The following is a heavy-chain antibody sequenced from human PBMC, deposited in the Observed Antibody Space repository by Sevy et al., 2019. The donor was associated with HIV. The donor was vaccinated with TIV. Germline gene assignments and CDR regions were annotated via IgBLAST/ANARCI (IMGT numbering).Heavy chain of an antibody. CDR1: GFTFSSYW. J-gene: IGHJ6*03. V-gene: IGHV3-7*01. CDR2: IKQDGSEK. Sequence: GGSLRLSCAASGFTFSSYWMSWVRQAPGKGLEWVANIKQDGSEKYYGDSVKGRFTISRDNAKNSLYLQMNSLRAEDTAVYYCARDFRSDRLSGVVIILDMDVWGKGTTVTVSS. CDR3: ARDFRSDRLSGVVIILDMDV. D-gene: IGHD3-3*01.